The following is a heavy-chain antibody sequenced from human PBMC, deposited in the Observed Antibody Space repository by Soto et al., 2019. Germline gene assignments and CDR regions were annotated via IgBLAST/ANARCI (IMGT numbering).Heavy chain of an antibody. Sequence: GGSLRLSCAASGFTFSSYAMSWVRQAPGKGLEWVSAISGSGGSTYYLDSVKGRFTISRDNSKNTLYLQMNSLRDEDTAVYYCAKEREGSSWYDDWGQGTLVTVSS. D-gene: IGHD6-13*01. CDR2: ISGSGGST. CDR1: GFTFSSYA. V-gene: IGHV3-23*01. CDR3: AKEREGSSWYDD. J-gene: IGHJ4*02.